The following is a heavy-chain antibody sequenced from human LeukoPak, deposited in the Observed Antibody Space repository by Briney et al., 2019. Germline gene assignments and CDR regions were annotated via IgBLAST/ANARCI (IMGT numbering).Heavy chain of an antibody. D-gene: IGHD2-15*01. CDR2: ISSSGRNI. Sequence: GGSLRLSCAASGFTFSSYEMNWVRQAPGKGLEWVSYISSSGRNIYYAESVKGRFTISRDNANNSLYLQMNSLRAEDTAVYYCARVCSRGQEDYWGQGTLVTVSS. CDR3: ARVCSRGQEDY. CDR1: GFTFSSYE. V-gene: IGHV3-48*03. J-gene: IGHJ4*02.